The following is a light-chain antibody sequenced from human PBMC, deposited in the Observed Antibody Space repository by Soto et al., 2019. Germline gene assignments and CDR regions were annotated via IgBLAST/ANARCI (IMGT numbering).Light chain of an antibody. J-gene: IGKJ5*01. CDR2: KAS. CDR1: QSISSW. V-gene: IGKV1-5*03. CDR3: QQSDTYPLT. Sequence: DIQRTQSPSTLSASEGDRVTITCRASQSISSWLAWYQQKPGKAPKLLIYKASSLEGGVPSRFSGSGSGTEFTLTISSLQADDFATYYCQQSDTYPLTFGQGTRLEI.